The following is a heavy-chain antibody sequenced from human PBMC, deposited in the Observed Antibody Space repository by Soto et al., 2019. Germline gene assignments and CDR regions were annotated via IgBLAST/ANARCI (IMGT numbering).Heavy chain of an antibody. D-gene: IGHD2-8*01. V-gene: IGHV1-69*06. J-gene: IGHJ6*02. CDR3: ARAKTTGLMVYAGYYYYGMDV. Sequence: QVQLVQSGAEVKKPGSSVKVSCKASGGTFSSYAISWVRQAPGQGLEWMGGIIPIFGTANYAQKFHGRVTITADKSTSTAYMELRSLRSEDTAVYYCARAKTTGLMVYAGYYYYGMDVWGQGTTVTVSS. CDR1: GGTFSSYA. CDR2: IIPIFGTA.